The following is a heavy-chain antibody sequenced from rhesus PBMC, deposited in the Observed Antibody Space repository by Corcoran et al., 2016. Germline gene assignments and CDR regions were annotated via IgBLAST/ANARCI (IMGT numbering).Heavy chain of an antibody. CDR2: IYNGGGST. Sequence: QVQLQESGPGLGKPSETLPLTCAISGASISTHYRNWIRPAPGKGLEWIGRIYNGGGSTDYNPSLKSRVTFSIDTSKNQFSLKLTSVTAADTAVYYCARGDRIVGCNYWGQGVLVTVSS. D-gene: IGHD1-44*01. CDR3: ARGDRIVGCNY. CDR1: GASISTHY. J-gene: IGHJ4*01. V-gene: IGHV4S2*01.